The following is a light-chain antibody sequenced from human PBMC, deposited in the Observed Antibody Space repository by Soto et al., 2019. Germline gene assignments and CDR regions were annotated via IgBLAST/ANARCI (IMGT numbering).Light chain of an antibody. CDR1: QNVGTL. Sequence: PGEGVTLSCRASQNVGTLLAWYQQKPGQAPRLLIHGASKRAIGIPERFSGSGSGTDFTLTISSLQSEDFAIYYCQPYNNWPLTFGGGTKVESK. CDR3: QPYNNWPLT. CDR2: GAS. J-gene: IGKJ4*01. V-gene: IGKV3-15*01.